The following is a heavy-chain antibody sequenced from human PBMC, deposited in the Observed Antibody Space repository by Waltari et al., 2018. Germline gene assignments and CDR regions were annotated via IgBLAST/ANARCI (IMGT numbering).Heavy chain of an antibody. CDR1: GIAGRRDW. CDR2: INQDGRKK. J-gene: IGHJ3*02. V-gene: IGHV3-7*01. CDR3: ARDVSPDCGAGCYLDAFDI. Sequence: EVQLVESGVGLVQPGGSLRLSCTASGIAGRRDWMTWFRQAPGTGREWMANINQDGRKKNYVDSVNGRFTISRDNAMNSVHLQMDSLRAEDTALYYCARDVSPDCGAGCYLDAFDIWGQGTRVTVSS. D-gene: IGHD2-15*01.